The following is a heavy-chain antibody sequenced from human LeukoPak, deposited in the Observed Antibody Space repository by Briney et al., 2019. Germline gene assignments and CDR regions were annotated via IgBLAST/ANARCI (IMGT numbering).Heavy chain of an antibody. CDR2: INPSSGGT. V-gene: IGHV1-2*02. D-gene: IGHD3-3*01. CDR1: GYTFADYY. CDR3: ARDHQDFWSGHYFYYYGMDV. J-gene: IGHJ6*02. Sequence: ASVKVSCKTSGYTFADYYMHWVRQAPGQGLEWMGWINPSSGGTNYAQKFQGRVIMTRDTSIITAHMEVSGLRSDDTAVYYCARDHQDFWSGHYFYYYGMDVWGQGTTVTVSS.